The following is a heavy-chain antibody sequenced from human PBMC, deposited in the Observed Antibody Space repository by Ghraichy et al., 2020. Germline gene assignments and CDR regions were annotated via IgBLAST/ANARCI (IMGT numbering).Heavy chain of an antibody. V-gene: IGHV4-34*01. D-gene: IGHD6-13*01. CDR3: ARGGSTWYIDL. J-gene: IGHJ4*02. CDR1: GGSFNNYN. Sequence: SQTLSLTCGVSGGSFNNYNWSWIRQPPGKGLEWIGEINHSGDTNYNPSLKSRLTILLDKPKKQFSLKLTSVTAADTAIYYCARGGSTWYIDLWGKGTLVIVS. CDR2: INHSGDT.